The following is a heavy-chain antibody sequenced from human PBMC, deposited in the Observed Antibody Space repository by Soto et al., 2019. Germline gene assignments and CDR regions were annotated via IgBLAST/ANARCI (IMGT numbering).Heavy chain of an antibody. V-gene: IGHV4-30-2*01. Sequence: NLSLTCDVSGGSISSGGYSWSGIRQPPGKGLEWIGYIYPSGSTYYNPSLQSRVTISVDRSKNQFALKLSSVTAADTAVYYCARVVCCNRFDPWGQGTLVAVSS. D-gene: IGHD3-10*02. CDR1: GGSISSGGYS. J-gene: IGHJ5*02. CDR2: IYPSGST. CDR3: ARVVCCNRFDP.